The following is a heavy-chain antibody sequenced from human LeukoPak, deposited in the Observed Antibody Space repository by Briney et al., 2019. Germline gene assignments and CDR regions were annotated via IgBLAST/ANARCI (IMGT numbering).Heavy chain of an antibody. CDR2: ISSSSSYI. CDR3: ARLGFQGIAAAGVDY. D-gene: IGHD6-13*01. V-gene: IGHV3-21*01. J-gene: IGHJ4*02. CDR1: GFTFSSYS. Sequence: GGSLRLSCAASGFTFSSYSMNWVRQAPGKGLEWVSSISSSSSYIYYADSVKGRFTISRDNAKNSLYLQVNSLRAEDTAVYYCARLGFQGIAAAGVDYWGQGTLVTVSS.